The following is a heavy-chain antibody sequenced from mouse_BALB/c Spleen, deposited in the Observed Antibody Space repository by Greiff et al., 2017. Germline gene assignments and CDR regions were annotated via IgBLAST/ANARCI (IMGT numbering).Heavy chain of an antibody. CDR2: IWSGGST. D-gene: IGHD4-1*02. Sequence: VQRVESGPGLVQPSQSLSITCTVSGFSLTSYGVHWVRQSPGKGLEWLGVIWSGGSTDYNAAFISRLSISKDNSKSQVFFKMNSLQANDTAIYYCARNPNWERYFDVWGAGTTVTVSS. V-gene: IGHV2-2*02. CDR3: ARNPNWERYFDV. CDR1: GFSLTSYG. J-gene: IGHJ1*01.